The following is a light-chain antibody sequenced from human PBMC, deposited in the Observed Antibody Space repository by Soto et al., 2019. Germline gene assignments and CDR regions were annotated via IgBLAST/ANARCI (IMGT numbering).Light chain of an antibody. CDR2: GAS. Sequence: EIGLTQSPVTLSLSPGERATLPCRAIQSVSSSYLAWYQQKPGQAPRLLIYGASSRATGIPDRFSGSGSGTDFTLTISRLEPEDFAVYYCQQYGSSPLISFGQGTRLENK. CDR1: QSVSSSY. J-gene: IGKJ5*01. V-gene: IGKV3-20*01. CDR3: QQYGSSPLIS.